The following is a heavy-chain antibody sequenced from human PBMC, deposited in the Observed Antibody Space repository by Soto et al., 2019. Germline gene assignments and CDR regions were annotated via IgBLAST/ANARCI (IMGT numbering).Heavy chain of an antibody. Sequence: ASVKVSCKASGYTFTSYGISWVRQAPGQGLEWMGWISAYNGNTNYAQNLQGRVTMTTDTSTSTAYMELSSLRSEDTAVYYCATVAPYYYGSGSRYTPYYYYMDVWGKGTTVTVSS. V-gene: IGHV1-18*01. J-gene: IGHJ6*03. CDR3: ATVAPYYYGSGSRYTPYYYYMDV. D-gene: IGHD3-10*01. CDR2: ISAYNGNT. CDR1: GYTFTSYG.